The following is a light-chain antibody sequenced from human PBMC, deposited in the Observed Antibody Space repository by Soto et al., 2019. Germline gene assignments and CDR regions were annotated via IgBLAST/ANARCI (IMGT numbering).Light chain of an antibody. CDR3: SSYTSSSTHV. J-gene: IGLJ1*01. V-gene: IGLV2-14*03. CDR2: DVS. CDR1: SSDVGAYNF. Sequence: QSALTQPASVSGSPGQSITLSCTGTSSDVGAYNFVSWYQQHPGKVPKLMIFDVSSRPSGVSDRFSGSKSGNTASLTISGLQAEDEGDYSCSSYTSSSTHVFGSETKLTVL.